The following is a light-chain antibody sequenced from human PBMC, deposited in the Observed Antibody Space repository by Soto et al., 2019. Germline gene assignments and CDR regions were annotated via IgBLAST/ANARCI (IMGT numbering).Light chain of an antibody. CDR3: QHHNSYPIT. V-gene: IGKV1-5*03. CDR1: QSISVW. J-gene: IGKJ5*01. CDR2: KAS. Sequence: DIQMTQFPSTLSASVGDRVTITCRASQSISVWLAWYQQKPGKAPNLLIYKASNLQSGVPSRFSGSGSGTEFTLTISRLQPDDFATYYCQHHNSYPITFGQGTRLEIK.